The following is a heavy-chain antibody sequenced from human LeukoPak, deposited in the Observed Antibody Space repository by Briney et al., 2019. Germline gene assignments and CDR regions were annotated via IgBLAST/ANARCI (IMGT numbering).Heavy chain of an antibody. CDR2: IWDDGSHK. CDR3: ARWFSYYFDY. Sequence: GGSLRLSCAASGFTFSGYGMHWVRQTPGKGLEWVAAIWDDGSHKYFADSVKGRFTISRDNSKNTLYLQMNSLRAEDTAVYYCARWFSYYFDYWGQGTLVTVSS. V-gene: IGHV3-33*01. J-gene: IGHJ4*02. CDR1: GFTFSGYG. D-gene: IGHD3-10*01.